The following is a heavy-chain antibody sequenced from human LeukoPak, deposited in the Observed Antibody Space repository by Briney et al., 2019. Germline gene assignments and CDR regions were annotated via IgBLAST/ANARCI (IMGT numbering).Heavy chain of an antibody. V-gene: IGHV3-23*01. D-gene: IGHD6-19*01. CDR2: ISGSGGST. Sequence: AGSLSLSCAASGFTFSSDAMSWVCQAPGQGLEWVSAISGSGGSTYYADSVKGRFTISRDNSKNTLYLQMNSLRAEDTAVYYCAKVKRYSSGWYDYWGQGTLVTVSS. J-gene: IGHJ4*02. CDR3: AKVKRYSSGWYDY. CDR1: GFTFSSDA.